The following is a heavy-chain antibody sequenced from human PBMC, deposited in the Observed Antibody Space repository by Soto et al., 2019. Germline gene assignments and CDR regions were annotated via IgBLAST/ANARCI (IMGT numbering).Heavy chain of an antibody. CDR2: INHSGST. J-gene: IGHJ4*02. CDR3: GRANYDILTGYSMAAFDH. CDR1: GGSFSGYY. V-gene: IGHV4-34*01. D-gene: IGHD3-9*01. Sequence: PSETLSLTCAVYGGSFSGYYWTWIRQPPGTGLEWIGEINHSGSTNYNPSLKSRVTISVDTSKNQFSLKLTSVTAADTAVYYCGRANYDILTGYSMAAFDHWGQGTLVTVSS.